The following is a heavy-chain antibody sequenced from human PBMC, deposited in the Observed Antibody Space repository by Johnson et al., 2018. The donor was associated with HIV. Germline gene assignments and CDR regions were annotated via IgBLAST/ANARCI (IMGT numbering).Heavy chain of an antibody. CDR3: ARGDVGAFDI. J-gene: IGHJ3*02. V-gene: IGHV3-66*01. CDR1: GFTVSSNY. CDR2: IYSGGST. Sequence: VQLVESGGGVVQPGRSLRLSCAASGFTVSSNYMSWVRQAPGKGLEWVSVIYSGGSTYYADSVKGRFTISRDKSKNTLYLQMNSLRAEDTAVFHCARGDVGAFDIWGQGTMVTVSS. D-gene: IGHD1-26*01.